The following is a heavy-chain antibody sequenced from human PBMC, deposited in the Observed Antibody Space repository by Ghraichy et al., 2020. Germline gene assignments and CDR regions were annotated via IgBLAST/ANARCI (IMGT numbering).Heavy chain of an antibody. CDR3: ARDVLQGNFDL. J-gene: IGHJ2*01. Sequence: GGSLRLSCAASGFTFSSIWMSWVRQAPGKGLEWLANIKGDGSEIYYEDSVKGRFTISRDNAKNSVYLQMNSLRTEDTAMYYCARDVLQGNFDLWGRGTQVTVAS. CDR1: GFTFSSIW. V-gene: IGHV3-7*03. D-gene: IGHD2-15*01. CDR2: IKGDGSEI.